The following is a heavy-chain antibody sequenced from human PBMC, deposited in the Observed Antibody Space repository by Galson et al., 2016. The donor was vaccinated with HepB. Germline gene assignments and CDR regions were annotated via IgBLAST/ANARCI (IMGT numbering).Heavy chain of an antibody. CDR3: AHFSSGWYRVGRAFDF. J-gene: IGHJ3*01. CDR2: IYWDDDK. V-gene: IGHV2-5*02. D-gene: IGHD6-19*01. Sequence: PALVKPPQTLTLTCTFSGFSLRASGVGVGWIRQPPGKALEWLALIYWDDDKHYSPSLKSRLTITKDTSKNQVVLTMTNMDPVDTATSYCAHFSSGWYRVGRAFDFWGQGTMVTVSS. CDR1: GFSLRASGVG.